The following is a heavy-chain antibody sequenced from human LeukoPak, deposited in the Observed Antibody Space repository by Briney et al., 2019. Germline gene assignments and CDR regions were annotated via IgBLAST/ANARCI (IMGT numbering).Heavy chain of an antibody. J-gene: IGHJ4*02. D-gene: IGHD4-23*01. CDR1: GYSYTYYL. CDR3: ARQPRGTVVFDY. V-gene: IGHV5-10-1*01. Sequence: GEALSISCTGSGYSYTYYLISWVRQTPGKGLEWMGRIDPSYTYINHSPSFQGHVSISAAKSVSTAYLQWSSLNASDSAMYYCARQPRGTVVFDYWGKGTLVTVSS. CDR2: IDPSYTYI.